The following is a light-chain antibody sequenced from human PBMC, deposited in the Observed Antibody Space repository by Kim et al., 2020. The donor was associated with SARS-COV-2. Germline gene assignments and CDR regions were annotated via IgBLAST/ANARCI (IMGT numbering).Light chain of an antibody. CDR1: SLRSYY. J-gene: IGLJ2*01. CDR2: GRN. CDR3: QSRDSGGNVV. V-gene: IGLV3-19*01. Sequence: SSELTQDPTVSVALGQTVRITCQGDSLRSYYATWYQQKPRQAPVLVIYGRNNWPSGIPDRFFGSTSGNTASLTISGAQAEDEADFYCQSRDSGGNVVFGGGTQLTVL.